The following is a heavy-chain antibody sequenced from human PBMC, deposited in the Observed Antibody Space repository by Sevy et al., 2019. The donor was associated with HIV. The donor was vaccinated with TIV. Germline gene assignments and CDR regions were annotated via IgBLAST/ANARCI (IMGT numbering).Heavy chain of an antibody. J-gene: IGHJ6*02. CDR3: ATLDFCIDYPLYGMDV. D-gene: IGHD3-3*01. V-gene: IGHV1-24*01. Sequence: ASVKVSCMVSGYTLSKLSMHWVRQAPGKGPEWMGGFDPEDGETIYAQKFQGRVTMTEDTSTDTAYMELSSLRSEDTAVYYCATLDFCIDYPLYGMDVWGQGTTVTVSS. CDR2: FDPEDGET. CDR1: GYTLSKLS.